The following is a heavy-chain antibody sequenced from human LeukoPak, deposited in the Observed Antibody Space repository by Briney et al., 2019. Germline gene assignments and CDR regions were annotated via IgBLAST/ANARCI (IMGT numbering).Heavy chain of an antibody. CDR1: GYSISSGYY. CDR3: ARDLASSYYDILTGYRWFDP. CDR2: IYHSGST. Sequence: SETLSLTCTVSGYSISSGYYWGWIRQPPGKGLEWIWSIYHSGSTYYNPSLKSRVTISVDTSKNQFSLKLSSVTAADTAVYYCARDLASSYYDILTGYRWFDPWGQGTLVTVSS. V-gene: IGHV4-38-2*02. D-gene: IGHD3-9*01. J-gene: IGHJ5*02.